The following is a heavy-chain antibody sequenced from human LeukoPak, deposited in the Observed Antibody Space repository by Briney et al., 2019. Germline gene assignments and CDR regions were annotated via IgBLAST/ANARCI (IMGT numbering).Heavy chain of an antibody. CDR1: GGTFSSYA. CDR3: ARDHGLGDYDSSGYYLRGHADY. CDR2: IIPILGIA. D-gene: IGHD3-22*01. V-gene: IGHV1-69*04. Sequence: ASVKVSCKASGGTFSSYAISWVRQAPGQGLEWKGRIIPILGIANYAQKFQGRVTITADKSTSTAYMELSSLRSEDTAVYYCARDHGLGDYDSSGYYLRGHADYWGQGTLVTVSS. J-gene: IGHJ4*02.